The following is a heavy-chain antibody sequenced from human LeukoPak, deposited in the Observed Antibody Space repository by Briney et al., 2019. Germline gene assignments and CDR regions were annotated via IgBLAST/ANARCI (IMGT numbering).Heavy chain of an antibody. CDR2: INSDGSST. D-gene: IGHD2-2*01. Sequence: GGSLRLSCAASGFIFSSYWMHCVRQAPGKGLVWVSRINSDGSSTSYADSVKGRFTISRDNAKNTLYLQMNSLRAEDTAVCYCARRVVVPAAPYYFDYWGQGTLVTVSS. J-gene: IGHJ4*02. CDR1: GFIFSSYW. V-gene: IGHV3-74*01. CDR3: ARRVVVPAAPYYFDY.